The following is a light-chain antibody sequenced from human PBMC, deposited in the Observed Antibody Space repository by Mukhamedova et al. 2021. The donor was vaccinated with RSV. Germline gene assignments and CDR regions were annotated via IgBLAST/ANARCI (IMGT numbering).Light chain of an antibody. V-gene: IGKV1-39*01. CDR2: AAS. J-gene: IGKJ4*01. CDR3: QQSYSTPFT. Sequence: WYQRRVHGKAPNLLIYAASSLQSGVPSRFSGSGSGTDFTLTISSLQSEAFATYYCQQSYSTPFTFGGGAKVEIK.